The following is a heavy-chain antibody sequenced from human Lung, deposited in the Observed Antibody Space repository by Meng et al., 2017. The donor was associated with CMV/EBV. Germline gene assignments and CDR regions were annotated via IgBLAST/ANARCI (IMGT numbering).Heavy chain of an antibody. CDR2: IPHRGSS. CDR3: LRRSGGSV. J-gene: IGHJ1*01. D-gene: IGHD3-10*01. V-gene: IGHV4-4*03. Sequence: ESGPPLLKPPATLSLPCAVSGASITNHNWWAWVRQPPGKGLEWIGEIPHRGSSAYNPSLKSRVSMSIDKSKNQFSLKLTSVTAADTAVYHCLRRSGGSVWGQGTLVTVSS. CDR1: GASITNHNW.